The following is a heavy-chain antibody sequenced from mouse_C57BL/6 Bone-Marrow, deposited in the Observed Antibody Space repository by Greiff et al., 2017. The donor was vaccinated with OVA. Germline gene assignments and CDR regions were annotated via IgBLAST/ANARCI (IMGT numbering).Heavy chain of an antibody. CDR3: ASSITTVVDY. CDR2: ISYDGSN. CDR1: GYSITSGYY. Sequence: EVQVVESGPGLVKPSQSLSLTCSVTGYSITSGYYWNWIRQFPGNKLEWMGYISYDGSNNYNPSLKNRISITRDTSKNQFFLKLNSVTTEDTATYYCASSITTVVDYWGQGTTLTVSS. V-gene: IGHV3-6*01. J-gene: IGHJ2*01. D-gene: IGHD1-1*01.